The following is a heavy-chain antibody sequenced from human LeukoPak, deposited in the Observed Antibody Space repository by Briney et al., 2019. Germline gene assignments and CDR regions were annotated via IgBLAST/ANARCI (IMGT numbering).Heavy chain of an antibody. CDR2: INPNSGGT. CDR3: ARDIGQQREYGMDV. J-gene: IGHJ6*02. CDR1: GYTFSGYY. D-gene: IGHD6-13*01. V-gene: IGHV1-2*06. Sequence: GASVKVSCKASGYTFSGYYMHWVRQAPGQGLEWMGRINPNSGGTNYAQKFQGRVTMTRDTSISTAYMELSRLRSDDTAVYYCARDIGQQREYGMDVWGQGTTVTVSS.